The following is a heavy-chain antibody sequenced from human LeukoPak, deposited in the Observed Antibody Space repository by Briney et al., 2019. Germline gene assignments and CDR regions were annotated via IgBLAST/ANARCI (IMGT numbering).Heavy chain of an antibody. Sequence: GGSLRLSCAASGFSFSKYAMDWVRQAPGKGLEWVAIISKDGSVRYYADSVKGRFTVSRDNSNNTLSLQMNGLKSEDTAVYYCAGEKFDIWGQGTMVTVSA. CDR3: AGEKFDI. CDR1: GFSFSKYA. CDR2: ISKDGSVR. V-gene: IGHV3-30*04. J-gene: IGHJ3*02.